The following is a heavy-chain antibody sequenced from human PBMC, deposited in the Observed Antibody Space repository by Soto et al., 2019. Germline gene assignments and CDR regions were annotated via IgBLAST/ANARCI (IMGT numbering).Heavy chain of an antibody. J-gene: IGHJ4*02. Sequence: GGSLRLSCAGSGFTFSSHAVSWVRQAPGKGLECVSSITNTGGSTYYADSVKGRFTISRDNSKNTVYLQMNSLRAEDTAVYYCSKAGYGSGSYYTLSFDYWGQGSLVTVSS. D-gene: IGHD3-10*01. CDR3: SKAGYGSGSYYTLSFDY. V-gene: IGHV3-23*01. CDR1: GFTFSSHA. CDR2: ITNTGGST.